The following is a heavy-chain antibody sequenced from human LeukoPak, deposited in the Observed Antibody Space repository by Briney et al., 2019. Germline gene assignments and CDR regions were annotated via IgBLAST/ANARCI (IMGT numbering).Heavy chain of an antibody. Sequence: GASVKVSCKVSGYTLTELSMHWVRQAPGKGLEWMGGFDPEDGETIYAQKFQGRVTMTEDTSTDTAYMELSSLRSEYTAVYYCETAEAYDILTGLWGQGTLVTVSS. CDR2: FDPEDGET. D-gene: IGHD3-9*01. J-gene: IGHJ4*02. CDR3: ETAEAYDILTGL. V-gene: IGHV1-24*01. CDR1: GYTLTELS.